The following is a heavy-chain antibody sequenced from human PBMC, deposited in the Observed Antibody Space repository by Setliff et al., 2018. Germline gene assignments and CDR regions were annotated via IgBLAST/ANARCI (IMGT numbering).Heavy chain of an antibody. CDR1: GFSLSDGRVG. CDR3: ARIGTSSVLYGMDV. D-gene: IGHD3-22*01. Sequence: GSGPTLVNPAETLTLTCTTSGFSLSDGRVGVTWIRQPPGKALEWLATIFSMDQKSYSTSLESRLLISKDTSATQVVLMMTNMNPADTGTYYCARIGTSSVLYGMDVWGQGTTVTVSS. J-gene: IGHJ6*02. CDR2: IFSMDQK. V-gene: IGHV2-26*03.